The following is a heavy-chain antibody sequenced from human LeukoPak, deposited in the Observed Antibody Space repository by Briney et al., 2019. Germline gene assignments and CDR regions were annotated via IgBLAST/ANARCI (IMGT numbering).Heavy chain of an antibody. CDR2: ISYDGSNK. V-gene: IGHV3-30-3*01. Sequence: GGSLRLSCAASGFTFSSYAMPWVRQAPGKGLEWVAVISYDGSNKYYADSVKGRFTISRDNSKNTLYLQMNSLRAEDTAVYYCARESPLPYDILTGYYLRGAFDIWGQGTMVTVSS. CDR3: ARESPLPYDILTGYYLRGAFDI. D-gene: IGHD3-9*01. J-gene: IGHJ3*02. CDR1: GFTFSSYA.